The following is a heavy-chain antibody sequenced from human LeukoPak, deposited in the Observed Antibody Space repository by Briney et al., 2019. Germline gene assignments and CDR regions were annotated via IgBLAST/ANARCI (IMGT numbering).Heavy chain of an antibody. J-gene: IGHJ4*02. CDR2: IYYSVST. V-gene: IGHV4-59*01. CDR3: AGSRFLEWLFDY. CDR1: GGSISSYY. D-gene: IGHD3-3*01. Sequence: SETLPLTCTVSGGSISSYYWSWIRQPPGKGLEWIGYIYYSVSTNYNPSLKSRVTISVDTSKNQFSLKLSSVTAADTAVYYCAGSRFLEWLFDYWGQGTLVTVSS.